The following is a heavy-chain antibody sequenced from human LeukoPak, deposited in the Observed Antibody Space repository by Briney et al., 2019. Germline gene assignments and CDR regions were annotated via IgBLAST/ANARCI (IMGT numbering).Heavy chain of an antibody. J-gene: IGHJ6*03. V-gene: IGHV4-39*01. CDR3: ARHFHYDFWSGYYRQNRQNRDHYYYMDV. CDR2: IFYSGSA. D-gene: IGHD3-3*01. Sequence: SETLSLTCTIPGGSMRNENYDWGWIRQPPGKGLEWIGSIFYSGSADYNPSLQSRVTMSIETSNNQLSLKLSSVTAADTAVYYCARHFHYDFWSGYYRQNRQNRDHYYYMDVWGKGTTVTV. CDR1: GGSMRNENYD.